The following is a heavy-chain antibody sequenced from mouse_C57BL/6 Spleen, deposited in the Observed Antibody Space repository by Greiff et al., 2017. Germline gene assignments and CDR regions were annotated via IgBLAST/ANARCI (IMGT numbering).Heavy chain of an antibody. J-gene: IGHJ4*01. CDR3: TTWYGSYYYYAMDY. V-gene: IGHV14-4*01. D-gene: IGHD1-1*01. CDR1: GFNIKDDY. Sequence: VQLQQSGAELVRPGASVKLSCTASGFNIKDDYMHWVKQRPEQGLEWIGWIDPENGDTEYASKFQGKATITADTSSNTAYLQLSSLTSEDTAVYYFTTWYGSYYYYAMDYWGQGTSVTVSS. CDR2: IDPENGDT.